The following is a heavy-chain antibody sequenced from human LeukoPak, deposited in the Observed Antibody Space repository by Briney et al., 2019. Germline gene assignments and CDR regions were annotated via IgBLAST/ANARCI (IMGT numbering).Heavy chain of an antibody. J-gene: IGHJ6*03. CDR1: GFTFSHYA. D-gene: IGHD5-12*01. V-gene: IGHV3-23*01. CDR2: ISGSGGGT. Sequence: PGGSLSLSCTVSGFTFSHYAMTWVRQAPGKGLEWVSGISGSGGGTYYTDSVEGRFTISRDNSKNTLSLQMNSLRAEDTAVYYCARDTWGGSYYYIDVWGKGTTVTVSS. CDR3: ARDTWGGSYYYIDV.